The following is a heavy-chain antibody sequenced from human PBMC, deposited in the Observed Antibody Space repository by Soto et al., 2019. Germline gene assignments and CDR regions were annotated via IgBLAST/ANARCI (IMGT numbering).Heavy chain of an antibody. CDR1: GYTFTSYA. CDR2: INAGNGNT. V-gene: IGHV1-3*01. Sequence: GASVKVSCKASGYTFTSYAMHWVRQSPGQRLEWMGWINAGNGNTKYSQKFQGRVTITRDTSASTAYMELSSLRSEDTAVYYCARGDYCTNGVCYQDYYYYGMDVWGQGTTVTVSS. CDR3: ARGDYCTNGVCYQDYYYYGMDV. J-gene: IGHJ6*02. D-gene: IGHD2-8*01.